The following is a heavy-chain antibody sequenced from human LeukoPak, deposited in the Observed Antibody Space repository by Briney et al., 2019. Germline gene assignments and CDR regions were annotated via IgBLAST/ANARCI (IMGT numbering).Heavy chain of an antibody. CDR3: AKVHYGDYLPDY. D-gene: IGHD4-17*01. V-gene: IGHV3-30*04. CDR2: ISYDGSNK. CDR1: GFTFSRFA. Sequence: GRSLRLSCAASGFTFSRFAVHWVRQAPGKGLEWVAVISYDGSNKYYADSVKGRFTISRDNSKNTLYLQMNSLRAEDTAVYYCAKVHYGDYLPDYWGQGTLVTVSS. J-gene: IGHJ4*02.